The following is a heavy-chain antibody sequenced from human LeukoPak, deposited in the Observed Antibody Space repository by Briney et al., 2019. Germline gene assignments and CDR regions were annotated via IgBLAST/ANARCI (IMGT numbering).Heavy chain of an antibody. CDR2: INPNSGAT. CDR1: GYIFTGYY. CDR3: AREGGPHIVVSPPAYSNWFDP. J-gene: IGHJ5*02. Sequence: ASVKVSCKASGYIFTGYYMHWVRQAPGQGLEWMGWINPNSGATKYAQKFQGRVIMTRDTSISTAYMELSRLRSDDTAVYYCAREGGPHIVVSPPAYSNWFDPWGQGTLVTVSS. V-gene: IGHV1-2*02. D-gene: IGHD2-2*01.